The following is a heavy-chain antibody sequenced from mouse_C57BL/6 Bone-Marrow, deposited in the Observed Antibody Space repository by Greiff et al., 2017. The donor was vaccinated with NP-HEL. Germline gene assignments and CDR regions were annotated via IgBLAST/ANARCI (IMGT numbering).Heavy chain of an antibody. CDR2: IYPGDGDT. CDR1: GYAFSSSW. D-gene: IGHD1-1*01. J-gene: IGHJ1*03. Sequence: VQLQQSGPELVKPGASVKISCKASGYAFSSSWMNWVKQRPGKGLEWIGRIYPGDGDTNYNGKFKGKATLTADKSSSTAYMQLSSLTSEDSAVYFCAREDYGSSYVYFDVWGTGTTVTVSS. V-gene: IGHV1-82*01. CDR3: AREDYGSSYVYFDV.